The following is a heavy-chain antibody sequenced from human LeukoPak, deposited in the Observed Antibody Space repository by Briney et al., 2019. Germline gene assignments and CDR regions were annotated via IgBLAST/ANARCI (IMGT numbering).Heavy chain of an antibody. CDR1: GYTFTGYY. Sequence: WASVKVSCKASGYTFTGYYMHWVRQAPGQGLEWMGIINPSGGFTSYAQKLQGRVTVTRDMSTSTVYMELSNLRSEDTAVYYCARDQSGEWELLSGWWFDPWGQGTLVTVSS. J-gene: IGHJ5*02. V-gene: IGHV1-46*01. CDR2: INPSGGFT. D-gene: IGHD1-26*01. CDR3: ARDQSGEWELLSGWWFDP.